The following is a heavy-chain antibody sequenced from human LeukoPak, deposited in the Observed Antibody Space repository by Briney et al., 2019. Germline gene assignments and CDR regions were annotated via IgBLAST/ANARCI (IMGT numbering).Heavy chain of an antibody. V-gene: IGHV3-66*04. CDR2: IYSGGST. CDR3: ARLKGRDSSGPEVY. J-gene: IGHJ4*02. D-gene: IGHD3-22*01. CDR1: GFTVSSNY. Sequence: SGGSLRLSCAASGFTVSSNYMSWVRQAPGKGLEWVSVIYSGGSTYYADSVKGRFTISRDNPKNTLYLQMNSLRAEDTAVYYCARLKGRDSSGPEVYWGQGTLVTVSS.